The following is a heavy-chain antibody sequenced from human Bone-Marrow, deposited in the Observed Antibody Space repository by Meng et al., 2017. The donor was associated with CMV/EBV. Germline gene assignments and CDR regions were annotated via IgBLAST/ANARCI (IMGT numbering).Heavy chain of an antibody. J-gene: IGHJ6*02. D-gene: IGHD1-7*01. CDR1: GFTFSSYS. CDR2: ISSSSYI. CDR3: ARDKLIDNWNYVFYYYYGMDV. Sequence: GGSLRLSCAASGFTFSSYSMNWVRQAPGKGLEWVSSISSSSYIYYADSVKGRFTISRDNAKNSLYLQMNSLRAEDTAVYYCARDKLIDNWNYVFYYYYGMDVWGQGTTVTVSS. V-gene: IGHV3-21*01.